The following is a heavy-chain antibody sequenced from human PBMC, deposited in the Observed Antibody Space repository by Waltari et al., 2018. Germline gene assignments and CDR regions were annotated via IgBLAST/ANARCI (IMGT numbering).Heavy chain of an antibody. V-gene: IGHV1-24*01. Sequence: QVQLVPSGAEVKKPGASVKVSCKVSGYTLPELSLHWVRQAPGKGLAWMGGFDPEDGETIYAQKFQGRVTMTEDTSTDTAYMELSSLRSEDTAVYYCATGDITYYDILTGYSVIWGQGTMVTVSS. CDR3: ATGDITYYDILTGYSVI. D-gene: IGHD3-9*01. J-gene: IGHJ3*02. CDR2: FDPEDGET. CDR1: GYTLPELS.